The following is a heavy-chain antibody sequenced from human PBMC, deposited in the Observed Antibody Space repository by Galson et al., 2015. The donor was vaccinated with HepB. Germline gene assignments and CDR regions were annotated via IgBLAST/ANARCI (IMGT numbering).Heavy chain of an antibody. V-gene: IGHV3-15*01. CDR2: IKSKIDGGTT. CDR1: GLTFSNAW. CDR3: TTMGPPNYYYDSSDYDY. D-gene: IGHD3-22*01. J-gene: IGHJ4*02. Sequence: SLRLSCAASGLTFSNAWMSWVRQAPGKGLEWVGRIKSKIDGGTTDYAAPVKGRFTISRDESKNTLYLQMNSLKTEDTAVYYCTTMGPPNYYYDSSDYDYWGQGTLVTVSS.